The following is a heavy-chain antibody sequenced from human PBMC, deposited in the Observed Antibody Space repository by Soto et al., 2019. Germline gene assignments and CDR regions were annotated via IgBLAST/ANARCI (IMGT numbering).Heavy chain of an antibody. J-gene: IGHJ4*02. CDR1: GFPFSDSY. D-gene: IGHD3-16*01. Sequence: GGSLRLSCAASGFPFSDSYMSWIRQAPGKGPEWISYITRSSSITYYADSVKGRFTISRDNAKNSLYLQMNNLRAEDTAVYFCANGVTFGAVGRDYWGQGTLVTVSS. CDR2: ITRSSSIT. V-gene: IGHV3-11*01. CDR3: ANGVTFGAVGRDY.